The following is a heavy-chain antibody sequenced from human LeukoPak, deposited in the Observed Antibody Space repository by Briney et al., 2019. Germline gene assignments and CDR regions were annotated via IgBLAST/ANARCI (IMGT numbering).Heavy chain of an antibody. J-gene: IGHJ4*02. CDR3: ARGRDDYVWGSYRYTGRLNHDY. CDR2: INHSGST. D-gene: IGHD3-16*02. V-gene: IGHV4-34*01. Sequence: SETLSLTCAVYGGSFSGYYWSWIRQPPGKGLEWIGEINHSGSTNYNLSLKSRVTISVDTSKNQFSLKLSSVTAADTAVYYCARGRDDYVWGSYRYTGRLNHDYWGQGTLVTVSS. CDR1: GGSFSGYY.